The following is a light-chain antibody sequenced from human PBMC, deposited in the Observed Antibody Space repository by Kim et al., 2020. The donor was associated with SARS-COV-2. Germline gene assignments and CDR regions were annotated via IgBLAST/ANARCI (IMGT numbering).Light chain of an antibody. CDR3: QQSHTTPLLS. V-gene: IGKV1-39*01. J-gene: IGKJ4*01. CDR1: QSIGTY. CDR2: AAS. Sequence: DIQMTQSPSSLSASVGDRVTIACRASQSIGTYLIWYQQKPGKAPKLLIYAASSLQSGVPSRFIGSGSGTDFTLTISSLQPEDFATYYCQQSHTTPLLSFGGGTKVDIK.